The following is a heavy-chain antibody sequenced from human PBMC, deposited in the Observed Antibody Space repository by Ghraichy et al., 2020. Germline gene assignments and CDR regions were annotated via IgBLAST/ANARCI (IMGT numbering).Heavy chain of an antibody. CDR2: IYYSGST. V-gene: IGHV4-61*01. J-gene: IGHJ6*02. Sequence: SETLSLTCTVSGGSVSSGSYYWSWIRQPPGKGLEWIGYIYYSGSTNYNPSLKSRVTISVDTSKNQFSLKLSSVTAADTAVYYCARDREAGVGATRAGGYYYYGMDVWGQGTTVTVSS. D-gene: IGHD1-26*01. CDR1: GGSVSSGSYY. CDR3: ARDREAGVGATRAGGYYYYGMDV.